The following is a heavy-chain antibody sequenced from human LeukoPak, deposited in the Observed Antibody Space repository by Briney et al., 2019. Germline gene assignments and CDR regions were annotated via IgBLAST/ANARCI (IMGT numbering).Heavy chain of an antibody. CDR1: EFTFSSYN. J-gene: IGHJ6*03. Sequence: GGSLRLSCAASEFTFSSYNMNWVRQAPGKWLEWVSYISSSSSTIYYADSVKGLFTISRENAKHSLYLQMNSLRAEDTAVYYCARDRIEQQRTLGRSSNYYYYYYMDVWGKGTTVTVSS. CDR2: ISSSSSTI. D-gene: IGHD6-13*01. CDR3: ARDRIEQQRTLGRSSNYYYYYYMDV. V-gene: IGHV3-48*01.